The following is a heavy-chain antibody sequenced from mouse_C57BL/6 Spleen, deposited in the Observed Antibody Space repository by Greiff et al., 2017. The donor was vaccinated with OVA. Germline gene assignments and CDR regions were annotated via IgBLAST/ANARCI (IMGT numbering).Heavy chain of an antibody. CDR3: ATIYYYGSSYFYAMDY. V-gene: IGHV1-80*01. J-gene: IGHJ4*01. D-gene: IGHD1-1*01. CDR1: GYAFSSYW. CDR2: IYPGDGDT. Sequence: QVQLQQSGAELVKPGASVKISCKASGYAFSSYWMNWVKQRPGKGLEWIGQIYPGDGDTNYNGKFKGKATLTADKSSSTAYMQLSSLTSEDSAVYFCATIYYYGSSYFYAMDYWGQGTSVTVSS.